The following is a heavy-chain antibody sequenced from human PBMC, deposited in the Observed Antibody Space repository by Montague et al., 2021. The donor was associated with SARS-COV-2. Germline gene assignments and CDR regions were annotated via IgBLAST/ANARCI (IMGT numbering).Heavy chain of an antibody. J-gene: IGHJ4*02. CDR3: ARDLTEDYGDAGFDY. D-gene: IGHD4-17*01. V-gene: IGHV3-21*01. Sequence: SLRLSCAASGFTFSSYSMNWVRQAPGKGLEWVSSISSSSSYIYXXXSXXXRFTISRDNAKSSLYLQMNSLRAEDTAVYYCARDLTEDYGDAGFDYWGQGTLVTVSS. CDR1: GFTFSSYS. CDR2: ISSSSSYI.